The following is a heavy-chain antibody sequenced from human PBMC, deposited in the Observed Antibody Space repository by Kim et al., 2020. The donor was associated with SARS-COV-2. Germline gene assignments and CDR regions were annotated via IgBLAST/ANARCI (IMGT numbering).Heavy chain of an antibody. J-gene: IGHJ4*02. CDR1: GFTFSNYA. D-gene: IGHD3-22*01. V-gene: IGHV3-23*01. CDR3: AKDLGYYYDSSGYYGSDY. CDR2: ISGSGGST. Sequence: GGSLRLSCAASGFTFSNYAMSWVRQAPGKGLEWVSAISGSGGSTYYADSVKGRFTISRDNSKNTLYLQMNSLRAEDTAVYYCAKDLGYYYDSSGYYGSDYWGQGTLVTVSS.